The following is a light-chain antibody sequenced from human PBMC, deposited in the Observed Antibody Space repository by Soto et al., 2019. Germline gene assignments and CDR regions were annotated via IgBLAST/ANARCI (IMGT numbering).Light chain of an antibody. CDR2: EVS. CDR1: SSDVGGSNF. CDR3: SSYTSSSTYV. V-gene: IGLV2-14*01. Sequence: QSVLTQPASVSGSPGQSITISCTGTSSDVGGSNFVSWYQQHPGKAPKVVIYEVSNRPSGVSNRFSASKSGNTASLTISGLQAADEADYYCSSYTSSSTYVFGTGTKLTGL. J-gene: IGLJ1*01.